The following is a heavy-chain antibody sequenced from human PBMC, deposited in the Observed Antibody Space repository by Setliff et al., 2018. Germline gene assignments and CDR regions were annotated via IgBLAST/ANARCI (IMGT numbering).Heavy chain of an antibody. CDR3: ARDHPRLDYYDGSGYPAGFDY. CDR1: GGSISSSSYY. CDR2: IYYSGST. V-gene: IGHV4-39*07. D-gene: IGHD3-22*01. J-gene: IGHJ4*02. Sequence: ETLSLTCTVSGGSISSSSYYWGWIRQPPGKGLEWIGSIYYSGSTYYNPSLKSRVTISVDTSKNQFSLKLSSVTAADTAVYYCARDHPRLDYYDGSGYPAGFDYWGQGTLVTVSS.